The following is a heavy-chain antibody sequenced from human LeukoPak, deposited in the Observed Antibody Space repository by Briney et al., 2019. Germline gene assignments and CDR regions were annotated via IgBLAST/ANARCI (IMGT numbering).Heavy chain of an antibody. D-gene: IGHD3-9*01. CDR3: ARPEHDTLGAFDI. V-gene: IGHV5-51*01. CDR2: IYPGDSDT. J-gene: IGHJ3*02. CDR1: GYSFTSYW. Sequence: GESLKISCKGSGYSFTSYWVGWVRQVPGKGLEWMGIIYPGDSDTRYSPSFQGQVTISADKSISTAYLQWSSLKASDTAMYYCARPEHDTLGAFDIWGQGTMVTVSS.